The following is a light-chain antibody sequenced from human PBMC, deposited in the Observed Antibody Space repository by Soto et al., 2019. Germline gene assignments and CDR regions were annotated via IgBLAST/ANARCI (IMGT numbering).Light chain of an antibody. CDR3: QQYGNSRWS. J-gene: IGKJ1*01. CDR2: GAS. CDR1: QSVSGSH. Sequence: EIVLTQSPGTLSLSPGERATLSCRASQSVSGSHLAWYQQKPGQAPRLLIYGASSRATGIPDRFSGSGSGTYFTLIISRLEPEDFAVYFCQQYGNSRWSFGQGTKVEIK. V-gene: IGKV3-20*01.